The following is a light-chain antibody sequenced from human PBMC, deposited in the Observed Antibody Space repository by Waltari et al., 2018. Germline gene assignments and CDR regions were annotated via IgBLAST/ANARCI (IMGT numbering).Light chain of an antibody. CDR1: QNIGGAY. CDR3: QQYANSPLT. Sequence: EIVLTQSPATLSLSPGERATLSCGGSQNIGGAYLAWYQQKPGLAPRLLIYDTAIRAAGVPDRFSGSGSGTDFTLTIRRLDPEDCALYFCQQYANSPLTLGGGTKVEF. J-gene: IGKJ4*01. CDR2: DTA. V-gene: IGKV3D-20*01.